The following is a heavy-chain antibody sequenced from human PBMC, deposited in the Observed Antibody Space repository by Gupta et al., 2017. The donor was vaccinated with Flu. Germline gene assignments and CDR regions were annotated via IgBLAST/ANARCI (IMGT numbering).Heavy chain of an antibody. CDR3: ARSGQLLYLSVNYYYYMDV. J-gene: IGHJ6*03. D-gene: IGHD2-2*02. CDR2: TYYRSKWYN. V-gene: IGHV6-1*01. Sequence: IRQSPTRGLEWLGRTYYRSKWYNDYAVSVKSRITINPDTSKNQFALQLNSVTPEDTAVYYCARSGQLLYLSVNYYYYMDVWGKGTTVTVSS.